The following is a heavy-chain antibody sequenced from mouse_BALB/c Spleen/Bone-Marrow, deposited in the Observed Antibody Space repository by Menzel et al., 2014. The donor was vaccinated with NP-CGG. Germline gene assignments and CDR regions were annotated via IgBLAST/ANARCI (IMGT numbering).Heavy chain of an antibody. CDR2: TNPGSGGA. V-gene: IGHV1-54*01. J-gene: IGHJ2*01. D-gene: IGHD3-2*01. CDR3: AREWTARAVDY. Sequence: VKLMESGAELVRPGTSVKVSCKASGYAFTNYLIEWVKQRPVQGLEWIGVTNPGSGGANYNAKFKGKATLTADKSSSTAYMQLSSLTSDDSAVYFCAREWTARAVDYWGQGTTLTVSS. CDR1: GYAFTNYL.